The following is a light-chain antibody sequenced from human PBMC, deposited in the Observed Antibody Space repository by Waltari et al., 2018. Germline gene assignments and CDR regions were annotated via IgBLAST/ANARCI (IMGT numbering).Light chain of an antibody. J-gene: IGKJ1*01. V-gene: IGKV3-20*01. Sequence: EILLTQSPGTLSLSPGERATLSCRASQSVTRALAWYQQKPGQTPRLLIYGASNRATGIPDRFGGSGSGTDFSLTISRLEPEDFAVYYRQHYVRLPATFGQGTKVEIK. CDR1: QSVTRAL. CDR2: GAS. CDR3: QHYVRLPAT.